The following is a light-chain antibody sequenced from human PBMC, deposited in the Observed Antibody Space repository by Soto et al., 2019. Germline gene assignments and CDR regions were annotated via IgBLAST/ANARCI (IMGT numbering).Light chain of an antibody. V-gene: IGLV2-23*01. Sequence: QSVLTQPASVSGSPGQSINISCTGTSSDVGSYNLVSWYQQNPGKAPKHMIYEGSNRTSGFSNRFSGSKSGNTASLTISGLQAEYEADYSCFSYAGSSTWVFGGGIKLAVL. CDR2: EGS. J-gene: IGLJ3*02. CDR3: FSYAGSSTWV. CDR1: SSDVGSYNL.